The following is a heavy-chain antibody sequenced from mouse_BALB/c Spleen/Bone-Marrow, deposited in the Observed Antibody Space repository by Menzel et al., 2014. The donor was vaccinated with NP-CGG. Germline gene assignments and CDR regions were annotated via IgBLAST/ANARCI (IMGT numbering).Heavy chain of an antibody. CDR1: GFTFSSYA. Sequence: EVMLVESGGGSVKPGGSLKLSRAASGFTFSSYAMSWVRQSPEKRLEWVAEISSGGSYTYYPDTVTGRFTISRDNAKNTLYLEMSSLRSEDTAMYYCARAYRYDGGYYYAMDYWGQGTSVTVSS. V-gene: IGHV5-9-4*01. D-gene: IGHD2-14*01. CDR3: ARAYRYDGGYYYAMDY. CDR2: ISSGGSYT. J-gene: IGHJ4*01.